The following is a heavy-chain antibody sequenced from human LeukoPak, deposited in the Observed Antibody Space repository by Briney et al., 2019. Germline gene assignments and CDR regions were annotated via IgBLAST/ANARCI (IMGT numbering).Heavy chain of an antibody. V-gene: IGHV4-34*01. CDR3: ATAWGYYDSSGHFDY. D-gene: IGHD3-22*01. Sequence: SETLSLTCAVYGGSFSGYYWSWIRQPPGKGLEWIGEINHSGSTNYNPSLKSRVTISVDTSKNQLSLKLSSVTAADTAVYYCATAWGYYDSSGHFDYWGQGTLVTVSS. CDR2: INHSGST. CDR1: GGSFSGYY. J-gene: IGHJ4*02.